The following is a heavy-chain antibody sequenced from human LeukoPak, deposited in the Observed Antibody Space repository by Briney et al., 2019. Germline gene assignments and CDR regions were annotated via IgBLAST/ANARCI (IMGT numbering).Heavy chain of an antibody. Sequence: PSETLSLTCTVSGGSISSYYWSWIRQPPGKGLEWIGYVYYSGSTNYNPSLKSRVTISVDTSKNQFSLKLSSVTAADTAVYYCARESPMYYYDTSGPGFDYWGQGTPVTVSS. V-gene: IGHV4-59*01. CDR3: ARESPMYYYDTSGPGFDY. J-gene: IGHJ4*02. CDR1: GGSISSYY. CDR2: VYYSGST. D-gene: IGHD3-22*01.